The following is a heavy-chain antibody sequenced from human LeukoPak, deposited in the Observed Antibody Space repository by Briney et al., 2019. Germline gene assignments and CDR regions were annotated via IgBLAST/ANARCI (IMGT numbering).Heavy chain of an antibody. CDR2: ISAYNGNT. Sequence: GASVKVSCKASGYTFNRYGITWVRQAPGQGLEWMGWISAYNGNTNYAQKLQGRVTMTTDTSTSTAYMELRSLRSDDTAVYYCARDLLLWFGELSLDYGMDVWGQGTTVTVSS. J-gene: IGHJ6*02. CDR1: GYTFNRYG. V-gene: IGHV1-18*01. CDR3: ARDLLLWFGELSLDYGMDV. D-gene: IGHD3-10*01.